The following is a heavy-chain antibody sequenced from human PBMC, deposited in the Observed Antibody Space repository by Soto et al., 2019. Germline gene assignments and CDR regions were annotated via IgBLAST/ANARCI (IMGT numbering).Heavy chain of an antibody. CDR2: ISGSGGST. D-gene: IGHD2-2*01. CDR3: VKDRVGVEDIVVVPAPLDY. Sequence: HPGGSLRLSCAASGFTFSSYAMSWVRQAPGKGLEWVSAISGSGGSTYYADSVKGRFTISRDNSKNTLYLQMNSLRAEDTAVYFCVKDRVGVEDIVVVPAPLDYWGQGTLVTVSS. J-gene: IGHJ4*02. V-gene: IGHV3-23*01. CDR1: GFTFSSYA.